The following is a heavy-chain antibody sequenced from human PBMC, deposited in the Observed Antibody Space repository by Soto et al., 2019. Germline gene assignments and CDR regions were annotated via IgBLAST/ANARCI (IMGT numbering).Heavy chain of an antibody. CDR3: AKDGAPSQGFMHV. D-gene: IGHD1-26*01. CDR2: ISFDGGNE. V-gene: IGHV3-30-3*01. J-gene: IGHJ6*02. Sequence: QVSLEESGGGVVQPGRSQRLSCVASGFIFSGSAMHWVRQAPGKGLEWVAVISFDGGNEHYADFMKGRFTISRDNSKNTLHLQMNSRRAEDAAVYYCAKDGAPSQGFMHVWGQGTTVTVSS. CDR1: GFIFSGSA.